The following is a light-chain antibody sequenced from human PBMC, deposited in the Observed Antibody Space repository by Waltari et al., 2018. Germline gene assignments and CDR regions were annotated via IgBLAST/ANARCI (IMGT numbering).Light chain of an antibody. V-gene: IGKV3-15*01. J-gene: IGKJ1*01. CDR2: GAS. Sequence: EIVMTQSPATLAVSPGARVILSCRASRNVRTNLAWYQHKPGQTPRLLISGASTRAVGTPDRFSVAGSGTDFTLTISSLRSEDFAVYYCQQYDDWSPWTFGQGTKVEIK. CDR3: QQYDDWSPWT. CDR1: RNVRTN.